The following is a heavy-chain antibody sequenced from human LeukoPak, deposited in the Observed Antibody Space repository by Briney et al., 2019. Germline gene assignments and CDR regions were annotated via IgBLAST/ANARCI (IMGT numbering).Heavy chain of an antibody. CDR3: AREVGFTGITDAFDI. V-gene: IGHV6-1*01. Sequence: SQTLSLTCAISGDSVSSNRGAWNWIRQSPSRGLEWLGRTYYRSKWDDDYAVSVKSRITINPDTSKNQFSLQLNSVTPDDTAVYFCAREVGFTGITDAFDIWGQGTMVTVSS. CDR1: GDSVSSNRGA. D-gene: IGHD1-7*01. CDR2: TYYRSKWDD. J-gene: IGHJ3*02.